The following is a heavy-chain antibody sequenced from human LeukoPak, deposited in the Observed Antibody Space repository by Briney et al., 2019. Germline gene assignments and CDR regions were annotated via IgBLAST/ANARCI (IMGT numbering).Heavy chain of an antibody. CDR3: AADPQRHRKTHLWFGEFPDAFDI. CDR2: INPNSGGT. V-gene: IGHV1-2*02. J-gene: IGHJ3*02. CDR1: GYTFTGYY. Sequence: ASVKVSCKASGYTFTGYYMHWVRQAPGQGLEWMGWINPNSGGTNYAQNFQGRVTMTRDTSISTAYMELSSLRSEDTAVYYCAADPQRHRKTHLWFGEFPDAFDIWGQGTMVTVSS. D-gene: IGHD3-10*01.